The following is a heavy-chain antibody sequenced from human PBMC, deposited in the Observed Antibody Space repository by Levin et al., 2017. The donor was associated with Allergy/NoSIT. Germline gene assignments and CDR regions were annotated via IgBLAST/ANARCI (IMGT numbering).Heavy chain of an antibody. D-gene: IGHD4-17*01. V-gene: IGHV4-34*01. CDR1: GGSLGGYY. Sequence: ETLSLTCAVYGGSLGGYYWSWLRQSPGKGLEWIGEISHRGSTTYNPSLKSRVTMSVDTSRNQFSVRLNSVTAADTAVYYCAVFSLRYGAFDIWGQGTMVTVSP. CDR3: AVFSLRYGAFDI. J-gene: IGHJ3*02. CDR2: ISHRGST.